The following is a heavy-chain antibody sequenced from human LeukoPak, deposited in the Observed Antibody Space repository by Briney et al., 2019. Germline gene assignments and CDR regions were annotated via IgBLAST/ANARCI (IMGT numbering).Heavy chain of an antibody. D-gene: IGHD1-26*01. V-gene: IGHV1-2*02. CDR3: ARSGWELNSVSPFDY. CDR1: GSTFTEYF. CDR2: MNPNSGGT. Sequence: ASVKVSCKTSGSTFTEYFMHWVRQAPGQGLEWMGWMNPNSGGTNYTQKFQGRVTMTRDTSINTVYMELSRLKSDDTAVYYCARSGWELNSVSPFDYWGQGTLVTVSS. J-gene: IGHJ4*02.